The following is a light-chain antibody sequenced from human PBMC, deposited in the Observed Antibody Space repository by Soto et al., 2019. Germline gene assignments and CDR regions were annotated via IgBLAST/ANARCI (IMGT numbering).Light chain of an antibody. CDR3: AAWDDSLNGWV. J-gene: IGLJ3*02. CDR1: GSNIGSNP. Sequence: QPVLTQPPSASGTPGQRVTMSCSGGGSNIGSNPVNWFQQFPGTAPKVLMNSNDQRPAGVPDRFSGSKSGTSASLAISYLQSEDEADYYCAAWDDSLNGWVFGGGTKVTVL. V-gene: IGLV1-44*01. CDR2: SND.